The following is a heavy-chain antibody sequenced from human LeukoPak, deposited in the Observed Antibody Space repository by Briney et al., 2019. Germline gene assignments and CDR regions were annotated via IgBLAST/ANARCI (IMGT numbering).Heavy chain of an antibody. CDR3: ARDTGVAGWNYNWFDP. V-gene: IGHV4-4*07. Sequence: PSETLSLTCTVSGGPISSYYWSWIRQPAGKGLEWIGRIYTSGSTNYDPSLKSRVTMSVDTSKNQFSLKLSSVTAADTAVYYCARDTGVAGWNYNWFDPWGQGTLVTVSS. CDR2: IYTSGST. D-gene: IGHD6-19*01. CDR1: GGPISSYY. J-gene: IGHJ5*02.